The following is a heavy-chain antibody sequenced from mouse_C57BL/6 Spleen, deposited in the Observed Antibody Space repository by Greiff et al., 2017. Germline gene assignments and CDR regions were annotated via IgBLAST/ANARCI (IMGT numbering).Heavy chain of an antibody. V-gene: IGHV1-42*01. D-gene: IGHD1-2*01. Sequence: VQLQQSGPELVKPGASVKISCKASGYSFTGYYMNWVKQSPEKSLEWIGEINPSTGGTTYNQKFKAKATLTVDKSSSTAYMQLKSLTSEDSAVYYCAPLLRWYFDVWGTGTTVTVSS. CDR1: GYSFTGYY. CDR2: INPSTGGT. J-gene: IGHJ1*03. CDR3: APLLRWYFDV.